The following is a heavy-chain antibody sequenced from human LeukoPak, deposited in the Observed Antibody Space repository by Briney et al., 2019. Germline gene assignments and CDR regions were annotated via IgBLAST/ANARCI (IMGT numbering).Heavy chain of an antibody. V-gene: IGHV3-21*05. CDR1: GFPFSLYA. Sequence: PGGSLRLFCAASGFPFSLYAMNWVRQAPGKGLEWISHINSCSSDIHYTQSVRGRFIISRDNAKNTLYLQMNSLRADDTAVYFCARDTYEPGLIDFWGQGTRVSVSS. J-gene: IGHJ4*02. CDR3: ARDTYEPGLIDF. D-gene: IGHD3-3*01. CDR2: INSCSSDI.